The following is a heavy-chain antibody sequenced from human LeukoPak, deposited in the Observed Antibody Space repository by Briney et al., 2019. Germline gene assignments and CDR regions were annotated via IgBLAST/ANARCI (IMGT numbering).Heavy chain of an antibody. Sequence: GGSLRLSCAASGVTFSSYGMHWVRQAPGKGLEWVALISSDGNDKLYGDSVKGRFTISRDDSKSTLYLQMNSLRAEDTAVYYCARDGMPDAFDIWGQGTMVTVSS. CDR2: ISSDGNDK. D-gene: IGHD2-2*01. J-gene: IGHJ3*02. CDR1: GVTFSSYG. CDR3: ARDGMPDAFDI. V-gene: IGHV3-30*03.